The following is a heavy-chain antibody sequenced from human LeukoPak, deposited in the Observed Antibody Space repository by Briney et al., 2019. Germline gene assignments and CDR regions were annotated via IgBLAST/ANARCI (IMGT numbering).Heavy chain of an antibody. D-gene: IGHD3-9*01. CDR2: ISGGGTSI. V-gene: IGHV3-23*01. Sequence: GGSLRLSCAASGFTFSSYGMRWVRQAPGKGLEWVSYISGGGTSIYYADSGKGRFTISRDNYKNTLYLQMNSVRAEDTAVYYCAKGTPDILTGYYRFGVIYYWGQGTLVTVSS. J-gene: IGHJ4*02. CDR3: AKGTPDILTGYYRFGVIYY. CDR1: GFTFSSYG.